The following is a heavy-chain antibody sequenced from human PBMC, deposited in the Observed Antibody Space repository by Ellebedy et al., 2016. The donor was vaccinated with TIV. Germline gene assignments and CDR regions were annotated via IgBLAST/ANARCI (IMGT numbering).Heavy chain of an antibody. CDR2: TDGGGSGT. CDR3: VRDHCSGDTCYSVRAGPDF. D-gene: IGHD2-15*01. CDR1: GFTFTNYW. Sequence: GGSLRLSCAASGFTFTNYWMHWVRQTPGKGLMWVSRTDGGGSGTSYADSAKGRFTISRDNNKAFLYLQMNGLRVEDTALYYCVRDHCSGDTCYSVRAGPDFWGQGTLVTVSS. J-gene: IGHJ4*02. V-gene: IGHV3-74*01.